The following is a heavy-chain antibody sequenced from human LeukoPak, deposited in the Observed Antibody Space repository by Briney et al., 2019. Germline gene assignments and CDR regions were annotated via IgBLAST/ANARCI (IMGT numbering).Heavy chain of an antibody. CDR3: ARHLNNCGDDFYIFDY. J-gene: IGHJ4*02. CDR1: GGSIFSYY. CDR2: IYYSGST. Sequence: PSETLSLTCTVSGGSIFSYYWSWIRQPPGKGLEWMGYIYYSGSTNYNPSLKSRVTISVDTSKNQFSLRVSSVTAADTAVYYCARHLNNCGDDFYIFDYLGQGTLVTVSS. V-gene: IGHV4-59*08. D-gene: IGHD2-21*01.